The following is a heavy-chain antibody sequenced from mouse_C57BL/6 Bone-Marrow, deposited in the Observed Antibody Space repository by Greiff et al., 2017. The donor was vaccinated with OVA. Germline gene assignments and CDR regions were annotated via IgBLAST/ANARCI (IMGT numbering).Heavy chain of an antibody. V-gene: IGHV1-81*01. CDR3: ARRVSYGSSYYFGY. CDR1: GYTFTSYG. D-gene: IGHD1-1*01. J-gene: IGHJ2*01. Sequence: VQLQESGAELARPGASVKLSCKASGYTFTSYGISWVKQRTGQGLEWIGEIYPRSGNTYYNEKFKGKATLTADKSSSTAYMELRSLTSEDSAVYFCARRVSYGSSYYFGYGGQGTTLTVSS. CDR2: IYPRSGNT.